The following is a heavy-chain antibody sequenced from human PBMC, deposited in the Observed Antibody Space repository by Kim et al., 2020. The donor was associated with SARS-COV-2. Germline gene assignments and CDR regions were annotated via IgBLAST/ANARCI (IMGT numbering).Heavy chain of an antibody. CDR3: ARDRKGHYDILTGYYRNNWFDP. J-gene: IGHJ5*02. D-gene: IGHD3-9*01. CDR2: INHSGST. Sequence: SETLSLTCAVYGGSFSGYYWSWIRQPPGKGLEWIGEINHSGSTNYNPSLKSRVTISVDTSKNQFSLKLSSVTAADTAVYYCARDRKGHYDILTGYYRNNWFDPWGQGTLVTVSS. CDR1: GGSFSGYY. V-gene: IGHV4-34*01.